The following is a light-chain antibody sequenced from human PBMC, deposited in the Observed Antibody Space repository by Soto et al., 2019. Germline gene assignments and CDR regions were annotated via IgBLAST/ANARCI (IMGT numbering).Light chain of an antibody. CDR1: SSDVGNYKY. CDR3: SSYTTNSFVV. Sequence: QSALTQPASVSGSPGQSITISCTGTSSDVGNYKYVCWYQQHPGKAPKLIIYDVSVQPSDVSDRFSASKSGNTASLTISGLQAEDEADYYCSSYTTNSFVVFGGGTKLTVL. V-gene: IGLV2-14*01. J-gene: IGLJ2*01. CDR2: DVS.